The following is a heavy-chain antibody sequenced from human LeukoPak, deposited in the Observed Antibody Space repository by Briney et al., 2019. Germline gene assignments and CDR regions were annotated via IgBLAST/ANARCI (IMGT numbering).Heavy chain of an antibody. Sequence: SETLSLTCTVSGGSISSSSYYWGWIRQPPGKGLEWIGNIYYSGSTYYNPSLKSRLTTSLDTSQGQFSLRLSSVTAADTALYYCTRGSYDVLTGYSTLGEYWGQGALVTVSS. V-gene: IGHV4-39*01. CDR2: IYYSGST. CDR1: GGSISSSSYY. D-gene: IGHD3-9*01. CDR3: TRGSYDVLTGYSTLGEY. J-gene: IGHJ4*02.